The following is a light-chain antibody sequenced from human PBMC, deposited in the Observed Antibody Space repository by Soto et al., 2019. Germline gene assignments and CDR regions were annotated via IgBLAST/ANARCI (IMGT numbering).Light chain of an antibody. Sequence: QSVLTQPASVSGSPGQSITISCTGTSSDVGGYNSVSWFQQHPGKAPKLVIYDVSNRPSGVSNRFSGSRSGNTASLTISGLQAEDEADYYCSSYRSGNTVVFGGGTKLTVL. CDR2: DVS. CDR3: SSYRSGNTVV. V-gene: IGLV2-14*01. J-gene: IGLJ2*01. CDR1: SSDVGGYNS.